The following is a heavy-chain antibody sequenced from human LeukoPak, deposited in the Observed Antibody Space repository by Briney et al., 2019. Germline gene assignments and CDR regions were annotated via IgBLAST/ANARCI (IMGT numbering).Heavy chain of an antibody. CDR1: GFTVSSNY. J-gene: IGHJ5*02. D-gene: IGHD4-17*01. V-gene: IGHV3-53*01. CDR2: IYSGGST. Sequence: GGSLRLSCAASGFTVSSNYMSWVRQAPGKGLEWVSVIYSGGSTYYADSVKGRFTISRDNSKNTLYLQMNSLRAEDTAVYYCANSPSSYGDYSNWFDPWGQGTLVTVSS. CDR3: ANSPSSYGDYSNWFDP.